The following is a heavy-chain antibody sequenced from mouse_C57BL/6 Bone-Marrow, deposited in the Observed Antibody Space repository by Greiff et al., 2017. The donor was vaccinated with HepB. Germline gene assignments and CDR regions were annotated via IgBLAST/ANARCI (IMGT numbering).Heavy chain of an antibody. V-gene: IGHV1-69*01. Sequence: QVQLQQSGAELVMPGASVKLSCKASGYTFTSYWMHWVKQRPGQGLEWIGEIDPSDSYTNYNQKFKGKSTLTVDKFSSTAYMQLSSLTSEDSAVYYCARYGDYDGWGDYWGQGTSVTVSS. CDR3: ARYGDYDGWGDY. CDR2: IDPSDSYT. D-gene: IGHD2-4*01. CDR1: GYTFTSYW. J-gene: IGHJ4*01.